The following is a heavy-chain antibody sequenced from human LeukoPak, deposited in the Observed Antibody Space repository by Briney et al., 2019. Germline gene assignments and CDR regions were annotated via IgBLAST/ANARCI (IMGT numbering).Heavy chain of an antibody. CDR3: ARAHGRGYYYGFDY. V-gene: IGHV3-66*01. D-gene: IGHD3-22*01. CDR2: IYRSGNT. CDR1: GFTVSSNY. J-gene: IGHJ4*02. Sequence: PGGSLRLSCAASGFTVSSNYMSWVRPAHGQGLEWVSVIYRSGNTYYEDSVQGRFTMTSGNPENTLYLKMNSLRADDTAVYYCARAHGRGYYYGFDYWGQGTLVTVSS.